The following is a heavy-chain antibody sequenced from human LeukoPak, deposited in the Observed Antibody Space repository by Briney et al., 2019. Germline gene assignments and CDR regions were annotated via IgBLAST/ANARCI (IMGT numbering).Heavy chain of an antibody. Sequence: GGSLRLSCAASGFTFSTYWMSWVRQAPGKGLEWVANIKKDGSEKYYVDPVKGRFTISRDNAKNSLYLQMNSLRAEDTAMYYCARDAGSGSLFDYWGQGTLVTVSS. CDR2: IKKDGSEK. CDR3: ARDAGSGSLFDY. J-gene: IGHJ4*02. CDR1: GFTFSTYW. V-gene: IGHV3-7*05. D-gene: IGHD3-10*01.